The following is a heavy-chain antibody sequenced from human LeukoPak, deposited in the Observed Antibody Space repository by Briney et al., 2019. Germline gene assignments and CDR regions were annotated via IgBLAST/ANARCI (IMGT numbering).Heavy chain of an antibody. J-gene: IGHJ6*03. CDR1: GYSISSGYY. CDR3: ARDTRFEVRSYGFYYYYYMDV. Sequence: SETLSLTCTVSGYSISSGYYWGWIRQPPGKGLEWIGSIYHSGSTYYNPSLKSRVTISVDTSKNQFSLKLSSVTAADTAVYYCARDTRFEVRSYGFYYYYYMDVWGKGTTVTISS. CDR2: IYHSGST. V-gene: IGHV4-38-2*02. D-gene: IGHD5-18*01.